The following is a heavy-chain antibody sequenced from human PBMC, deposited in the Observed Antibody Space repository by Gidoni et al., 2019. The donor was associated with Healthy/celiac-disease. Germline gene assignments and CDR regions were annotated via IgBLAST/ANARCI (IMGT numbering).Heavy chain of an antibody. CDR1: GGSFRGYY. V-gene: IGHV4-34*01. J-gene: IGHJ3*02. CDR2: INHSGST. CDR3: ARARKTPRAFDI. Sequence: QVQLQQWGAGLLKPSETLSPTCAVYGGSFRGYYWSWIRQPPGKGLEWIGEINHSGSTNYNPSLKSRVTISVDTSKNQFSLKLSSVTAADTAVYYCARARKTPRAFDIWGQGTMVTVSS.